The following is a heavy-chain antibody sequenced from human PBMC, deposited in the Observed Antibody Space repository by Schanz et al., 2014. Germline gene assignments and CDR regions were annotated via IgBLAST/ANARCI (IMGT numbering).Heavy chain of an antibody. CDR1: GFIFNDYY. D-gene: IGHD1-26*01. J-gene: IGHJ3*02. CDR2: ISRDGTTS. Sequence: QVQLVESGGGLVKPGGSLRLSCAASGFIFNDYYMNWIRQAPGKGLEWLSYISRDGTTSYYADSVKGRFTISRDNSKNTLYLQMNSLRAEDTALYYCARDGAGRAPDAFDIWGQGTMVTVSS. V-gene: IGHV3-11*04. CDR3: ARDGAGRAPDAFDI.